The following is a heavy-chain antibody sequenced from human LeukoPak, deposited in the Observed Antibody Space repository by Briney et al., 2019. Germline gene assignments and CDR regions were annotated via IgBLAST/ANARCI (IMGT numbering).Heavy chain of an antibody. D-gene: IGHD1-26*01. CDR2: INPSGGST. Sequence: EASVKVSCKASGYTFTSYYMHWVRQAPGQGLEWMGIINPSGGSTSYAQKFQGRVTMTRDTSISTAYMELSRLRSDDTAVYYCARVRYSGSYDYWGQGTLVTVSA. CDR1: GYTFTSYY. CDR3: ARVRYSGSYDY. J-gene: IGHJ4*02. V-gene: IGHV1-46*01.